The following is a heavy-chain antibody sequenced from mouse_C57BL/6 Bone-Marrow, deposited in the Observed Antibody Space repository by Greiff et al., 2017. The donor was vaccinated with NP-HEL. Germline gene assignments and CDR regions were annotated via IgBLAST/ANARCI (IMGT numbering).Heavy chain of an antibody. J-gene: IGHJ3*01. CDR3: ARGGFWVAY. D-gene: IGHD3-2*02. CDR1: GYTFTSYW. Sequence: QVQLQQPGAELVMPGASVKLSCKASGYTFTSYWMHWVKQRPGQGLEWIGEIDPSDSYTNYNQKFKGKSTLTVDKSSSTAYMQLSSLTSEDSAVYYCARGGFWVAYWGQGTLVTVSA. V-gene: IGHV1-69*01. CDR2: IDPSDSYT.